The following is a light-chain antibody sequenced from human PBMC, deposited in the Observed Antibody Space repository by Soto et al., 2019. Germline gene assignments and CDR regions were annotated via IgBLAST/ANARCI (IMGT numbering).Light chain of an antibody. CDR2: AAS. CDR3: QQYYDYPRT. V-gene: IGKV1-8*01. CDR1: QHIGTY. Sequence: AIRMTQSPSSFSASTGDRVTITCRASQHIGTYLAWYQQKPGKAPNLLIYAASTLQSGVPSRFSGSGSGTDFTLTISCLQAEYFATYYCQQYYDYPRTFGQGTKGEIK. J-gene: IGKJ1*01.